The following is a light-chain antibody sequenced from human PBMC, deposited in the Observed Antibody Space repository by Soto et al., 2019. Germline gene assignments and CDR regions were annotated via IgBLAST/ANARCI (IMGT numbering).Light chain of an antibody. CDR1: SSDVGDYNY. J-gene: IGLJ3*02. CDR2: DVS. V-gene: IGLV2-11*01. Sequence: QSVLTQPRSMSGSPGQSVTISCTGTSSDVGDYNYVSWYQQHPGKAPKLIIYDVSERPSGVPDRFSGSKSGSTASLTISGLQAEDEADYYCCSYAGSYTFWVFGGGTKVTVL. CDR3: CSYAGSYTFWV.